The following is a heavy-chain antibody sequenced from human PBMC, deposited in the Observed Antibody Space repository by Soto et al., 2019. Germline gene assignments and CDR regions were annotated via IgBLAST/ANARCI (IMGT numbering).Heavy chain of an antibody. J-gene: IGHJ5*02. Sequence: SSETLSLTCAVYGGSFSGYYWSWIRQPPGKGLEWIGEINHSGSTNYNPSLKSRVTISVDTSKNQFSLKLSSVTAADTAVYYCARVVAATQGYWFDPWSQGTLVTVSS. CDR1: GGSFSGYY. V-gene: IGHV4-34*01. D-gene: IGHD2-15*01. CDR2: INHSGST. CDR3: ARVVAATQGYWFDP.